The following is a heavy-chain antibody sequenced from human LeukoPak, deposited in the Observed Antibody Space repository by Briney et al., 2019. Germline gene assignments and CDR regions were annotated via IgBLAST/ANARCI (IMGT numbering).Heavy chain of an antibody. CDR3: AKARFGELLSWFDP. D-gene: IGHD3-10*01. Sequence: GGSLRLSCAASGFTFSSYGMHWDRQATGKGLKWVAFIRYDGSNKYYADSVKGRFTISRDNSKNTLYLQMNSLRAEDTAVYYCAKARFGELLSWFDPWGQGTLVTVSS. CDR2: IRYDGSNK. CDR1: GFTFSSYG. J-gene: IGHJ5*02. V-gene: IGHV3-30*02.